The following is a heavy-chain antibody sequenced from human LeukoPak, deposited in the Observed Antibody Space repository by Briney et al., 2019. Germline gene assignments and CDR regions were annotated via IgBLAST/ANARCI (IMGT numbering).Heavy chain of an antibody. D-gene: IGHD2-2*01. Sequence: ASVTVSFTASGYTFTVYYMHWVRQAPGQGLEWMGWINPNSGGTNYAQKFQGRVTMTRDTSISTAYMELSRLRSDDTAVYYCARETPYCSSTSCGNWFDPWGQGTLVTVSS. CDR1: GYTFTVYY. V-gene: IGHV1-2*02. CDR2: INPNSGGT. CDR3: ARETPYCSSTSCGNWFDP. J-gene: IGHJ5*02.